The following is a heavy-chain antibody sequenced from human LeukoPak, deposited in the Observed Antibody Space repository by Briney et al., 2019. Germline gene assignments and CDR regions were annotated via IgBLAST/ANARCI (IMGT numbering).Heavy chain of an antibody. CDR1: GYTFTSYY. J-gene: IGHJ6*02. Sequence: ASVKVSCKASGYTFTSYYMHWVRQAPGQGLEWMGIIKPSGGSTSYAQKFQGRVTMTRDTSTSTVYTELSSLRSEDTAVYYCARVVPPAMDYYYGMDVWGQGTTVTVSS. V-gene: IGHV1-46*01. D-gene: IGHD2-2*01. CDR3: ARVVPPAMDYYYGMDV. CDR2: IKPSGGST.